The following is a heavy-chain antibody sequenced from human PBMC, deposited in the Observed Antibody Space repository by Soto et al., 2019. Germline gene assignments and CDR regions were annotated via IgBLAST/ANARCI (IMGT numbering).Heavy chain of an antibody. CDR2: IFASDGST. CDR1: GFTFSSCS. J-gene: IGHJ4*02. V-gene: IGHV3-23*01. CDR3: AKISSGHDYFDS. D-gene: IGHD6-19*01. Sequence: GSLRLSCAASGFTFSSCSMSWVRQAPGKGLEWVSLIFASDGSTYYADSLKGRFTISRDNSKNTLYLQMNSLRADDTAIYYCAKISSGHDYFDSWGQGTLVTVSS.